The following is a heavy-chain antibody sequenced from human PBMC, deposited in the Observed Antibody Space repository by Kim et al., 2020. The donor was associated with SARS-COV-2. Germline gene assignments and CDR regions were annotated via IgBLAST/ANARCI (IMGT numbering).Heavy chain of an antibody. Sequence: KVQGRVTITADKSTSTAYMELSSLSSEDTAVYYCARASYDYGDYENWFDPWGQGTLVTVSS. V-gene: IGHV1-69*02. J-gene: IGHJ5*02. CDR3: ARASYDYGDYENWFDP. D-gene: IGHD4-17*01.